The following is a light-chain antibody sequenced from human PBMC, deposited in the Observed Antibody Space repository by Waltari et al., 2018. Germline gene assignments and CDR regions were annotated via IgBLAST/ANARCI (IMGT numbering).Light chain of an antibody. CDR3: QHYESLPVT. CDR1: KSISKY. J-gene: IGKJ1*01. CDR2: HAS. Sequence: EIVLTQSPGIMSLSPGERATLSCRARKSISKYLAWYQQKPGQAPRLLIYHASSRAAGIPDRFSGSGSGTDFSLSISRLEPEDFAVYYCQHYESLPVTFGQGTKVEIK. V-gene: IGKV3-20*01.